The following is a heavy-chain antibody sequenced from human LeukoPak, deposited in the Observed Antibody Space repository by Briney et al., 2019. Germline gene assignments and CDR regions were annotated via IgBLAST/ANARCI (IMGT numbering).Heavy chain of an antibody. J-gene: IGHJ3*02. CDR3: ARERVDDAFDI. V-gene: IGHV3-7*01. CDR1: GFTFSGYW. D-gene: IGHD2-15*01. Sequence: PGGSLRLSCAASGFTFSGYWMSWVRQAPGKGLEWVANIKEDGSEKYYVDSVKGRFTISRDNAKNSLYLQMNSLRAEDTAVYYCARERVDDAFDIWGQGTMVTVSS. CDR2: IKEDGSEK.